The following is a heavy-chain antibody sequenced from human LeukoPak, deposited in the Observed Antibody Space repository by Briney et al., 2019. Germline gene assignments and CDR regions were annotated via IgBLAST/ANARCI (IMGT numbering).Heavy chain of an antibody. CDR3: ARDDWNYGGY. CDR1: GGSISSGDYF. D-gene: IGHD3-9*01. J-gene: IGHJ4*02. CDR2: IYYGGST. Sequence: SETLSLTCTVSGGSISSGDYFWSWIRQPPGKGLEWIGYIYYGGSTYYNLSLRSRTTISVDTSKNQFSLRLSSVTAADTAVYYCARDDWNYGGYWGQGTLVNVSS. V-gene: IGHV4-30-4*01.